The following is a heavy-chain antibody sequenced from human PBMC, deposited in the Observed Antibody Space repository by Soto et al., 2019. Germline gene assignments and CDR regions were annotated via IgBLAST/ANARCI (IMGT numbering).Heavy chain of an antibody. D-gene: IGHD2-2*01. Sequence: QVQLVQSGAEVKKPGSSVKVSCKASGGTFSSYAISWVRQAPGQGLEWMGGIIHISETTNYAQKFQGRVTIIADESKSTAYMELSSLRSEDTAVYYCARSQGSSTSLEIYYYYYYGMDVWGQGTTVTVSS. CDR3: ARSQGSSTSLEIYYYYYYGMDV. CDR2: IIHISETT. CDR1: GGTFSSYA. J-gene: IGHJ6*02. V-gene: IGHV1-69*01.